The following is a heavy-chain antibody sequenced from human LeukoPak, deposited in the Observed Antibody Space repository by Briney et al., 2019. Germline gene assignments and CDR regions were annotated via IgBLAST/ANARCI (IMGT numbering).Heavy chain of an antibody. Sequence: PSETLSLTCAVSGYSISSGYYWVWVRQPPGKGLEWIGSIYYSGSTYYNPSLKSRVTISVDTSKNQFSLKLSSVTAADTAVYYCARHEASVGPLLYYYYSMDVWGKGTTVTVSS. CDR1: GYSISSGYY. CDR3: ARHEASVGPLLYYYYSMDV. CDR2: IYYSGST. V-gene: IGHV4-38-2*01. J-gene: IGHJ6*03. D-gene: IGHD4-23*01.